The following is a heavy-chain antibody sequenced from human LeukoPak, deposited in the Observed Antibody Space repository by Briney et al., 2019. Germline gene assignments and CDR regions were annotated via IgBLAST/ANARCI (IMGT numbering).Heavy chain of an antibody. V-gene: IGHV4-34*01. D-gene: IGHD3-3*02. J-gene: IGHJ6*03. CDR3: ARAPIRNYYYYYMDV. CDR2: INHSGST. CDR1: GGSFSGYY. Sequence: PSETLSLTCAVSGGSFSGYYWSWIRQPPGKGLEWIGEINHSGSTNYNPSLKRRVTISVDTSKNQFSLKLSSVTAADTAVYYCARAPIRNYYYYYMDVWGKGTTVTVSS.